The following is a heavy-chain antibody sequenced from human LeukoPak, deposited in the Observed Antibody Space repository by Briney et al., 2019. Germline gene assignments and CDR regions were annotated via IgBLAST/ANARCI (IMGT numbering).Heavy chain of an antibody. D-gene: IGHD3-10*01. CDR1: GGSFSGYY. CDR2: INHSGST. CDR3: ARGLANYYGSGSSYRL. V-gene: IGHV4-34*01. Sequence: SETLSLTCAVYGGSFSGYYWSWIRQPPGKGLEWIGEINHSGSTNYNPSLKSRVTISVDTSKNQFSLKLSSVTAADTAVYYCARGLANYYGSGSSYRLWGQGALVTVSS. J-gene: IGHJ4*02.